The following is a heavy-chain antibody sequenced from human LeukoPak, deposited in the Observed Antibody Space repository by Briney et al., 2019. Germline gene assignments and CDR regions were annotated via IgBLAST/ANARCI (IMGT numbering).Heavy chain of an antibody. D-gene: IGHD1-26*01. CDR1: GLTFSSYS. J-gene: IGHJ3*02. CDR2: ISRSSSYI. V-gene: IGHV3-21*01. CDR3: ARDEWGDAFDI. Sequence: KPGGSLRLSCAASGLTFSSYSMNWVRQAPGKGLECVSSISRSSSYIQSADSERGRFTISRANAKNSLFLQLNSRRAEDTAGYYCARDEWGDAFDIWGQGTMVTVFS.